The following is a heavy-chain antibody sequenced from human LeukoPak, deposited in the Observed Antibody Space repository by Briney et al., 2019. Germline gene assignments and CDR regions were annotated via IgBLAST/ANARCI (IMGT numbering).Heavy chain of an antibody. CDR3: ARGIIRGTTVTNPTLPLDV. D-gene: IGHD4-17*01. CDR1: GFTFSHYS. V-gene: IGHV3-21*01. Sequence: TGGSLRLSCAASGFTFSHYSMNWVRQAPGKGLEWVSSISASSSFIYYADSLKGRFTISRENAKNSLYLQMNSLRAGDTAVYYCARGIIRGTTVTNPTLPLDVWGQGTTVTVSS. J-gene: IGHJ6*02. CDR2: ISASSSFI.